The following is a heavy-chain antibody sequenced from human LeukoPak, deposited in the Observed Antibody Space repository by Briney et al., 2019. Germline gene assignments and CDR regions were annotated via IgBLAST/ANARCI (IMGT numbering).Heavy chain of an antibody. V-gene: IGHV3-66*01. CDR1: GFTVSSNY. D-gene: IGHD4-11*01. Sequence: GGSLRLSCAASGFTVSSNYMSWVRQAPGKGLEWVSVIYSGGSTYYADSVKGRFTISRDNSKNTLYLQINSLRAEDTAVYYCARGTYSNYYFDYWGQGTLVTVSS. CDR2: IYSGGST. J-gene: IGHJ4*02. CDR3: ARGTYSNYYFDY.